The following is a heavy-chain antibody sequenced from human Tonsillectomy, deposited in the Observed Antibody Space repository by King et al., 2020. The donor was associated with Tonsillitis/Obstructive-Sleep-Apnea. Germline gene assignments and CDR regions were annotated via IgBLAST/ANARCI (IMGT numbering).Heavy chain of an antibody. D-gene: IGHD3-3*01. CDR3: ARGRVFWSPDTAR. J-gene: IGHJ4*02. CDR1: GGSFSGYY. Sequence: VQLQQWGAGLLKPSETLSLTCAVYGGSFSGYYWSWIRQPPGKGLEWIGEINHSGSTNYNPSLKSRVTISVDTSKNQFSLKLSSVTAADTAVYYCARGRVFWSPDTARWGQGTLVTVSS. CDR2: INHSGST. V-gene: IGHV4-34*01.